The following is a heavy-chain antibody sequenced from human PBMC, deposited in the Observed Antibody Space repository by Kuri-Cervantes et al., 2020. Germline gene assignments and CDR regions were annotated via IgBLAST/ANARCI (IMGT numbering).Heavy chain of an antibody. CDR1: GFTFSSYG. V-gene: IGHV3-30*18. J-gene: IGHJ6*02. Sequence: GGSLRLSCAASGFTFSSYGMHWVRQAPGKGLEWVAVISYDGSNKYYADSVKGRFTISRDNSKNTLYLQMNSLRAEDTAVYYCAKSPGGWGPVETYGSGRGGMDVWGQGTTVTDSS. CDR3: AKSPGGWGPVETYGSGRGGMDV. D-gene: IGHD3-10*01. CDR2: ISYDGSNK.